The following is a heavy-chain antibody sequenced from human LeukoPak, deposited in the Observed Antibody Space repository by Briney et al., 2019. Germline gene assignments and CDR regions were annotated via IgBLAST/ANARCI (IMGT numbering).Heavy chain of an antibody. CDR3: AGSGYYYDGSGLDY. CDR1: GGSISSYY. Sequence: SETLSLTCTVSGGSISSYYWSWIRQPPGKELEWIGYIYYSGSTNYNPSLKSRVTISVDTSKNQFSLKLSSVTAADTAVYYCAGSGYYYDGSGLDYWGQGTLVTVSS. D-gene: IGHD3-22*01. CDR2: IYYSGST. J-gene: IGHJ4*02. V-gene: IGHV4-59*01.